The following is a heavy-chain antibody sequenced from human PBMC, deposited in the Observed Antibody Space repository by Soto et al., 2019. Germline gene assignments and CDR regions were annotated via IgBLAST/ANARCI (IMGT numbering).Heavy chain of an antibody. V-gene: IGHV4-59*02. CDR1: GGSVTTY. D-gene: IGHD2-15*01. J-gene: IGHJ5*02. CDR2: INYRTTT. CDR3: ATSYCRDGLSCNWFDP. Sequence: QVQLQESGPRLVKTSETLSLTCPVSGGSVTTYWGWIRQPPGKGLEWLGYINYRTTTKYNSSLKNRVTISVATSKTQVSLSLRSVTPADTAVYYCATSYCRDGLSCNWFDPWGQGILVIVSS.